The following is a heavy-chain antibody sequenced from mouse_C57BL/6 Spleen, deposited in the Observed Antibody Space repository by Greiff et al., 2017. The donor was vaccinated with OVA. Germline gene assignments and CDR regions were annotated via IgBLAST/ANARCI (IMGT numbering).Heavy chain of an antibody. CDR2: IYPGDGDT. D-gene: IGHD2-5*01. J-gene: IGHJ1*03. V-gene: IGHV1-82*01. CDR1: GYAFSSSW. Sequence: QVQLQQSGPELVKPGASVKISCKASGYAFSSSWMNWVKQRPGKGLEWIGRIYPGDGDTNYNGKFKGKATLTADKSSSTAYMQLSSLTSEDSAVYFCATLYSNYLSYWYFDVWSTGTTVTVSS. CDR3: ATLYSNYLSYWYFDV.